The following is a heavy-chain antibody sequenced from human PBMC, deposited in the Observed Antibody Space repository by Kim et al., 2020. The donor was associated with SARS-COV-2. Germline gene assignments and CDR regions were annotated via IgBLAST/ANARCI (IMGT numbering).Heavy chain of an antibody. D-gene: IGHD6-19*01. J-gene: IGHJ5*02. V-gene: IGHV4-34*01. CDR3: ARGPGYSGWSHWFDP. CDR1: GGSFSGYY. Sequence: SETLSLTCAVYGGSFSGYYWSWIRQPPGKGLEWIGEINHSGSTNYNPSLKSRVTISVDTSKNQFSLKLSSVTAADTAVYYCARGPGYSGWSHWFDPWGQGSLVTVSS. CDR2: INHSGST.